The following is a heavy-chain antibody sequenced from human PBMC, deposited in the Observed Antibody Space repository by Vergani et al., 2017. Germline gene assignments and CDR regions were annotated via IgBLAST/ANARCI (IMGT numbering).Heavy chain of an antibody. V-gene: IGHV4-31*03. CDR1: GDSLSSSDHY. CDR2: IFRSGTT. J-gene: IGHJ4*02. D-gene: IGHD1-1*01. Sequence: QVQLQESGPGLVKPSQTLSLTCTVSGDSLSSSDHYWSWIRQRSDKGLEWVGHIFRSGTTYYNPSLKSRLIMSVDTSKNQFSLKLTSVTAADTAMYYCARHTTYTDSWGQGTLVTVSS. CDR3: ARHTTYTDS.